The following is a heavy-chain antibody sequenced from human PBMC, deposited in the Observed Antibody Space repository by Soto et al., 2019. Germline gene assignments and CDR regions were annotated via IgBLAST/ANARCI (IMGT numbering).Heavy chain of an antibody. V-gene: IGHV3-9*01. CDR2: ISWNSGSI. Sequence: GGSLRLSCAASGFTFDDYAMHWVRQAPGKGLEWVSGISWNSGSIGYADSVKGRFTISRDNAKNSLYLQMNSLRAEDTALYYCAKDDSSGWYVGGGAFDIWGQGTMVTVS. D-gene: IGHD6-19*01. CDR3: AKDDSSGWYVGGGAFDI. CDR1: GFTFDDYA. J-gene: IGHJ3*02.